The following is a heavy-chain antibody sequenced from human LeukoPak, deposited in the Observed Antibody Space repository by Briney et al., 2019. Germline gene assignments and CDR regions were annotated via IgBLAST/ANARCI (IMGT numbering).Heavy chain of an antibody. CDR1: GYTFSSYY. J-gene: IGHJ4*02. CDR2: INPSRGST. D-gene: IGHD3-22*01. Sequence: APVKVSCKASGYTFSSYYMNWVRQAPGQGLEWMGIINPSRGSTSYAQQFQGRVTMTRDTSTNTVYMELSSLRSEDTAVYYCASGSYYYDSSGLDYWGQGTLVTVSS. V-gene: IGHV1-46*01. CDR3: ASGSYYYDSSGLDY.